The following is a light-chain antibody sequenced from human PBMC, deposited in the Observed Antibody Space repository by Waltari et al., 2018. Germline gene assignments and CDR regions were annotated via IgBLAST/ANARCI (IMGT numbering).Light chain of an antibody. CDR1: QYVNKY. Sequence: DVQLTQSPSSLSASVGDSVTITCRASQYVNKYLNWYPHRPGEAPKLLIYDTSNLQAGVPSRFSGSGHGTDFSFTISSLQPEDIGTYYCQQYHHLPLTFAGGTKVAVK. CDR2: DTS. J-gene: IGKJ4*01. CDR3: QQYHHLPLT. V-gene: IGKV1-33*01.